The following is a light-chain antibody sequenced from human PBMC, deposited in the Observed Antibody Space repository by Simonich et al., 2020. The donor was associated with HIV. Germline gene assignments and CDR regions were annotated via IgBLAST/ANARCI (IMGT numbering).Light chain of an antibody. CDR3: QQRRNWPPIT. Sequence: EVVLTQSPATLSLSPGERATLSCRASQSVSVYLAWYQQRPGQAPRLLIYDASNRATVVPARFSGSGSGTDFTLTISSLEPEDFAVYYCQQRRNWPPITFGQGTRLEIK. CDR1: QSVSVY. CDR2: DAS. V-gene: IGKV3-11*01. J-gene: IGKJ5*01.